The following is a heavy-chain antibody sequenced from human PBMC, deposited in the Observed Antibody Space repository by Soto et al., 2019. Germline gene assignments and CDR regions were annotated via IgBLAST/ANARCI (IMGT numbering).Heavy chain of an antibody. D-gene: IGHD3-3*01. CDR1: GFTFSDYY. V-gene: IGHV3-11*01. CDR3: ARDHRIRFLEWPRPRDGMDV. Sequence: QVQLVESGGGLVKPGGSLRLSCAASGFTFSDYYMSWIRQAPGKGLEWVSYISSSGSTIYYADSVKGRFTISRDNAKNSLNLQMNSLRAEDTAVYYCARDHRIRFLEWPRPRDGMDVWGQGTTVTVSS. J-gene: IGHJ6*02. CDR2: ISSSGSTI.